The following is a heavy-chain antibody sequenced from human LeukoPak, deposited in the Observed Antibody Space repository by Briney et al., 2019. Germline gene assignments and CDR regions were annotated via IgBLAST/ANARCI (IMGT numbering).Heavy chain of an antibody. CDR1: GFTFTNNF. CDR3: ARPLMYYYGSETYFWFDP. CDR2: IKQDGSEK. J-gene: IGHJ5*02. Sequence: GGSLRLSCAASGFTFTNNFMSWVRQVPGKGLEWVANIKQDGSEKTYADSVRGRFTIFRDNAKNSLSLQMNSLRAEDTAVYYCARPLMYYYGSETYFWFDPWGQGTLVTVSS. D-gene: IGHD3-10*01. V-gene: IGHV3-7*01.